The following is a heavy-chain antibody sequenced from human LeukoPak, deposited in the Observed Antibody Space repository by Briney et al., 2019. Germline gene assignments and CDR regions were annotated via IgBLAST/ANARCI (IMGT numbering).Heavy chain of an antibody. CDR3: ARGRIAAAFFIY. Sequence: ASVKVSRKVSGYTFTSYDINWVRQATGQGLEWMGWMNPNSGNTGYAQKFQGRVTMTRNTSISTAYMELSSLRSEDTAVYYCARGRIAAAFFIYWGQGTLVTVSS. CDR1: GYTFTSYD. J-gene: IGHJ4*02. CDR2: MNPNSGNT. D-gene: IGHD6-13*01. V-gene: IGHV1-8*01.